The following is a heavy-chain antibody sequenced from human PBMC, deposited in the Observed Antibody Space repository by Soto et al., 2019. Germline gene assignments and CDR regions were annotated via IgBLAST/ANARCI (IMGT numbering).Heavy chain of an antibody. CDR1: GFTFSSYN. V-gene: IGHV3-21*01. CDR3: ARPGITGTTAYYYGMDV. Sequence: GGSLRLSCADSGFTFSSYNMNWVLQALGKGLEWVSSIRMSGTYIYYADSVKGRFTIARDNAKNSLYLQMNSLRAEDTAVYYCARPGITGTTAYYYGMDVWGQGTTVTVSS. CDR2: IRMSGTYI. J-gene: IGHJ6*02. D-gene: IGHD1-7*01.